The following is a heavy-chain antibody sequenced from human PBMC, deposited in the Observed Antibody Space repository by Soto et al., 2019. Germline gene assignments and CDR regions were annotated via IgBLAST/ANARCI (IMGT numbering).Heavy chain of an antibody. CDR1: GYTFTSYG. D-gene: IGHD6-13*01. J-gene: IGHJ4*02. CDR3: ATYSGSSWYGY. CDR2: ISADNGNT. V-gene: IGHV1-18*01. Sequence: ASVKVSCKASGYTFTSYGISWVRQAPGQGLEWMGWISADNGNTNYAQKFQGRVTMTEDTSTDTAYMELSSLRSEDTAVYYCATYSGSSWYGYWGQGTQVTVSS.